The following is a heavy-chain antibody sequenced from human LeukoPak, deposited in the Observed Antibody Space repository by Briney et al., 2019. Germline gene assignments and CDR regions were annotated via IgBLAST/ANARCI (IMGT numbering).Heavy chain of an antibody. J-gene: IGHJ4*02. CDR1: GFTVSSNY. D-gene: IGHD3-10*01. Sequence: GGSLRLSCAASGFTVSSNYMSWFRQAPGKGLEWVGFIRSKAYGGTTEYAASVKGRFTISRDDSKSIAYLQMNSLKTEDTAVYYCTRNKGLLWFGELSPPPDYWGQGTLVTVSS. V-gene: IGHV3-49*03. CDR2: IRSKAYGGTT. CDR3: TRNKGLLWFGELSPPPDY.